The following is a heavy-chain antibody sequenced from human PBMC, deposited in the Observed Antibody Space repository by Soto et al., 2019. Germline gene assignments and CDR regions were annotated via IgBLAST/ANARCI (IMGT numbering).Heavy chain of an antibody. CDR3: ARESLIYYFDY. V-gene: IGHV4-59*01. CDR1: GGSISSYY. CDR2: IYYSGST. Sequence: LSLTCTVSGGSISSYYWSWIRQPPGKGLEWIGYIYYSGSTNYNPSLKSRVTISVDTSKNQFSLKLSSVTAADTAVYYCARESLIYYFDYWGQGTLVTVSS. J-gene: IGHJ4*02. D-gene: IGHD2-15*01.